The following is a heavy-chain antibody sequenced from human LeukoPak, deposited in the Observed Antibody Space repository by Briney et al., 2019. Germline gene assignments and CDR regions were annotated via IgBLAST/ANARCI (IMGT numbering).Heavy chain of an antibody. V-gene: IGHV4-34*01. D-gene: IGHD6-19*01. CDR2: INHSGST. CDR3: ARTPRGSVAGYYFDY. J-gene: IGHJ4*02. Sequence: SETLSLTCPVYGGSFIGYYWSWIRQPPWKGLDWIGEINHSGSTNYNPSLKSRVTISVDTSKNQFSLKLSSVTAADTAVYYCARTPRGSVAGYYFDYWGQGTLVTVFS. CDR1: GGSFIGYY.